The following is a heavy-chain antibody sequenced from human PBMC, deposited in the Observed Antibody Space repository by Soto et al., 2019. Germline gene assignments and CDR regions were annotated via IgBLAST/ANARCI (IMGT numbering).Heavy chain of an antibody. J-gene: IGHJ4*02. V-gene: IGHV3-30*18. Sequence: GGSLRLSCAASGFTFSSYGMHWVRQAPGKGLEWVAVISYDGSNKYYADSVKGRFTISRDNSKNTLYLQMNSLRAEDTAVYYCAKQRGYSSGWYLSAPDYWGQGTLVTVSS. CDR2: ISYDGSNK. CDR1: GFTFSSYG. D-gene: IGHD6-19*01. CDR3: AKQRGYSSGWYLSAPDY.